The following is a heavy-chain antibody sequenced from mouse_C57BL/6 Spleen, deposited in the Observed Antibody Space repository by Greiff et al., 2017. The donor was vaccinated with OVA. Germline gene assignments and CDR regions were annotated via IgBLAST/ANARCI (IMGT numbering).Heavy chain of an antibody. V-gene: IGHV14-2*01. J-gene: IGHJ1*03. D-gene: IGHD1-1*01. CDR1: GFNIKDYY. CDR3: ASPLYGSKGNWYFDV. Sequence: EVQLQQSGAELVKPGASVKLSCTASGFNIKDYYMHWVKQRTEQGLEWIGRIDPEDGETKYAPKFQGKATITADTSSNTAYLQLSSLTSEDTAVYYCASPLYGSKGNWYFDVWGTGTTVTVSA. CDR2: IDPEDGET.